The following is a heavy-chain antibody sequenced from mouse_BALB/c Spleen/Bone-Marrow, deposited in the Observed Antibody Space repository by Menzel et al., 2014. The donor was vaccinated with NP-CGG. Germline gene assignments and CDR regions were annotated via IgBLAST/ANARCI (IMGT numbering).Heavy chain of an antibody. CDR2: IDTSYTYT. Sequence: QVQPQQSGAELVMPGASVKMSCKASGYTFTDYWIHWVKQRPGQGLEWIGAIDTSYTYTTYNQKFKGKATLTVDASSSTAYIQLSSLTSEDSAVYYCANIYYGDYGWFSYWGQGTLVTVSA. CDR1: GYTFTDYW. J-gene: IGHJ3*01. V-gene: IGHV1-69*01. D-gene: IGHD2-13*01. CDR3: ANIYYGDYGWFSY.